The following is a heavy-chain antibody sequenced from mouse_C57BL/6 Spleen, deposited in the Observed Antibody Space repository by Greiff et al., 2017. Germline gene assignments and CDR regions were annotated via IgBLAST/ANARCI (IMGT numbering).Heavy chain of an antibody. CDR1: GFNIKDDY. CDR3: TTSSGYSAWFAY. CDR2: IDPENGDT. Sequence: EVQLQQSGAELVRPGASVKLSCTASGFNIKDDYMHWVKQRPEQGLEWIGWIDPENGDTEYASKFKGKATITADTSSNTAYLQLSSLTSEDTAVYYCTTSSGYSAWFAYWGQGTLVTVSA. V-gene: IGHV14-4*01. J-gene: IGHJ3*01. D-gene: IGHD3-2*02.